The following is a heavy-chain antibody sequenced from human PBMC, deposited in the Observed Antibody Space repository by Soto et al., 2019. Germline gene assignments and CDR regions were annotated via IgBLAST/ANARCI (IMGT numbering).Heavy chain of an antibody. D-gene: IGHD3-10*01. CDR2: IYYSGST. Sequence: SETLSLTCTVSGGSISSYYWSWTLQPPGKELEWIGYIYYSGSTNYNPSLKSRVTISVDTSKNQFSLKLSSVTAADTAVYYCAREGRITMVRGPGGGNWFDPWGQGTLVTVSS. CDR3: AREGRITMVRGPGGGNWFDP. CDR1: GGSISSYY. V-gene: IGHV4-59*01. J-gene: IGHJ5*02.